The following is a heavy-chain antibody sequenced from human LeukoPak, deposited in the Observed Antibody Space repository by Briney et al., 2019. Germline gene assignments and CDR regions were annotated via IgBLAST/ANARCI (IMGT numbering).Heavy chain of an antibody. CDR3: AKDEALFEEGGLYYFDY. J-gene: IGHJ4*02. CDR2: ISGSGGST. Sequence: GGSLRLSCAASGFTFSSYAMSWVRQAPGKGLEWVSAISGSGGSTYYADSVKGRFTISRDNSKSTLYLQMNSLRAEDTAVYYCAKDEALFEEGGLYYFDYWGQGTLVTVSS. D-gene: IGHD3-10*02. V-gene: IGHV3-23*01. CDR1: GFTFSSYA.